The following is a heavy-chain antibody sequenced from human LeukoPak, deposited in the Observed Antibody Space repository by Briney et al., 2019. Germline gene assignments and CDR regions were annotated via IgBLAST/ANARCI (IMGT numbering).Heavy chain of an antibody. V-gene: IGHV3-43*02. CDR3: AKDDSSSWYSSFDY. CDR1: GFTFDDYA. Sequence: PGGSLRLSCAASGFTFDDYAMHWVRQAPGKGLEWVSLISGGGGSTYYADSVKGRFTISRDNSKNSLYLQMNSLRTADTALYYCAKDDSSSWYSSFDYWGQGTLVTVSS. J-gene: IGHJ4*02. D-gene: IGHD6-13*01. CDR2: ISGGGGST.